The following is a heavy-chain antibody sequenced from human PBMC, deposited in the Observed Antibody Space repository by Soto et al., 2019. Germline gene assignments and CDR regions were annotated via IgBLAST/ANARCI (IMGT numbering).Heavy chain of an antibody. CDR3: ARGSYYDSSGYQY. CDR1: GFTFSDYY. Sequence: GSLRLSCAASGFTFSDYYMSWIRQAPGKGLEWVSVISYDGSNKYYADSVKGRFTISRDNSKNTLYLQMNSLRAEDTAVYYCARGSYYDSSGYQYWGQGTLVTVSS. J-gene: IGHJ4*02. V-gene: IGHV3-30*03. D-gene: IGHD3-22*01. CDR2: ISYDGSNK.